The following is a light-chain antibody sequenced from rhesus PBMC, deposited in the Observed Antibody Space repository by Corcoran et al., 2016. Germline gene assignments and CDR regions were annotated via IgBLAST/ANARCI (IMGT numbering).Light chain of an antibody. V-gene: IGKV1-25*01. Sequence: DIQMTQSPSSLSASVGDRVTITCRASQDISSYLAWYQQKPGKAPTPLFYAASTLQSGVPSRFSGSGSGTDFTLTITSLQPEDFATYYCQQHNNYPPAFGRGTKVELK. CDR2: AAS. J-gene: IGKJ4*01. CDR3: QQHNNYPPA. CDR1: QDISSY.